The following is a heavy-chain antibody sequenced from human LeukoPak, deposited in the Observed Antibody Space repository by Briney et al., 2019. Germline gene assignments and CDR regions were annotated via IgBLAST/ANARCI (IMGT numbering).Heavy chain of an antibody. CDR1: GGSISSYY. CDR3: ARAGWIDYGDRYWYFDL. CDR2: IYYSGST. Sequence: PSETLSLTCTVSGGSISSYYWSWIRQPPGKGLEWIGYIYYSGSTNYNPSLKSRVTISVDTSKNQFSLKLSSVTAADTAVYYCARAGWIDYGDRYWYFDLWGRGTLVTASS. V-gene: IGHV4-59*01. D-gene: IGHD4-17*01. J-gene: IGHJ2*01.